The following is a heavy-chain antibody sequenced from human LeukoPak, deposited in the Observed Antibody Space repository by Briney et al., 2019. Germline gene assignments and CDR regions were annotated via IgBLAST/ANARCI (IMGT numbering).Heavy chain of an antibody. CDR3: ARGLGITMVRGSLNNWFDP. D-gene: IGHD3-10*01. J-gene: IGHJ5*02. CDR2: ISGSGGST. CDR1: GFTFSSYA. V-gene: IGHV3-23*01. Sequence: PGGSLRLSCAASGFTFSSYAMSWVRQAPGKGLEWVSAISGSGGSTYYADSVKGRFTISRDNSKNTLYLQMNSLRAEDTAVYYCARGLGITMVRGSLNNWFDPWGQGTLVTVSS.